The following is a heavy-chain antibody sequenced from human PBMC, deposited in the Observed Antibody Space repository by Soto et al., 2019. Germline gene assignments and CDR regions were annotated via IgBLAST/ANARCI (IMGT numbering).Heavy chain of an antibody. CDR3: AKDKPGTTSFDY. CDR1: GFSISSNA. V-gene: IGHV3-23*01. J-gene: IGHJ4*02. D-gene: IGHD1-1*01. Sequence: PGGALRLTCAASGFSISSNAMYWVRQAPGKGLEWVSGISDRGDTTHYADSVKGRFTISRDTSKNTLYLQLNTLRADDTAIYYCAKDKPGTTSFDYWGQGTLVTV. CDR2: ISDRGDTT.